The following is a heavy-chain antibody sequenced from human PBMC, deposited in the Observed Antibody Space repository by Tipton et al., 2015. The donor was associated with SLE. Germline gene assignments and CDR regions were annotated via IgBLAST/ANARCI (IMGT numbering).Heavy chain of an antibody. J-gene: IGHJ3*02. CDR1: GFTFSSYA. V-gene: IGHV3-30*04. CDR3: ARGVDAFDI. CDR2: ISYDGSNK. Sequence: LRLSCAASGFTFSSYAMHWVRQAPGKGLEWVAVISYDGSNKYYADSVKGRFTISRDNSKNTLYLQMNSLRAEDTAVYYCARGVDAFDIWGQGTMVTVSS.